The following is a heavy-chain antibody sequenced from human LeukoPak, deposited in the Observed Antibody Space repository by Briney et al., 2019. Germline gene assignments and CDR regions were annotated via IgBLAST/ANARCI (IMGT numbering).Heavy chain of an antibody. Sequence: PSETLSLTCTVSGGSFSSTSDYWVWIRQSPGRGLEWVGTISYSGSTYYNASLKSRVTISVDTSKNQFSLKLSSVTAADTAVYYCTRKTVATSLDSWGQGTLVTVFS. V-gene: IGHV4-39*07. D-gene: IGHD5-12*01. CDR2: ISYSGST. CDR3: TRKTVATSLDS. CDR1: GGSFSSTSDY. J-gene: IGHJ4*02.